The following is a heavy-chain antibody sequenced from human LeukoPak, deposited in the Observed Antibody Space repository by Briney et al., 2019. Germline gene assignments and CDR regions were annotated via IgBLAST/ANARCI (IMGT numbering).Heavy chain of an antibody. V-gene: IGHV3-21*01. CDR2: ISSSSSYI. J-gene: IGHJ3*02. CDR1: GFTFSNYA. D-gene: IGHD2-2*01. CDR3: ARGGSSTSWGAFDI. Sequence: GGSLRLSCVTSGFTFSNYAMSWVRQAPGKGLEWVSSISSSSSYIYYADSVKGRFTISRDNAKNSLYLQMNSLRAEDTAVYYCARGGSSTSWGAFDIWGQGTMVTVSS.